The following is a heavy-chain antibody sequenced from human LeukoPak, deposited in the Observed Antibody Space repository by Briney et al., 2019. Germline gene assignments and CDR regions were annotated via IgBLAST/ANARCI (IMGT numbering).Heavy chain of an antibody. J-gene: IGHJ4*02. CDR1: GGSISSGGYY. CDR2: IYYSGST. D-gene: IGHD1-26*01. CDR3: ARHRGSGSYIDY. Sequence: PSQTLSLTCTVSGGSISSGGYYWSWIRQHPGKGLEWIGYIYYSGSTNYNPSLKSRVTISVDTSKNQFSLELSSVTAADTAVYYCARHRGSGSYIDYWGQGTLVTVSS. V-gene: IGHV4-31*03.